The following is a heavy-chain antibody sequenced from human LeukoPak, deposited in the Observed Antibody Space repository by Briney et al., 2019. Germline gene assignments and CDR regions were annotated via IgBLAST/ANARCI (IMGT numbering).Heavy chain of an antibody. CDR3: ARGRPGLASAGTYDF. Sequence: ASVKVSCKASGYTFTSSDLNWVRQAPGQGREWVAWMNPNSGKTGYARKFQGRGTMTKNTSISTAYMEVSSLGYEDTAIYHCARGRPGLASAGTYDFWGQGTLITVSS. V-gene: IGHV1-8*01. J-gene: IGHJ4*02. D-gene: IGHD6-13*01. CDR1: GYTFTSSD. CDR2: MNPNSGKT.